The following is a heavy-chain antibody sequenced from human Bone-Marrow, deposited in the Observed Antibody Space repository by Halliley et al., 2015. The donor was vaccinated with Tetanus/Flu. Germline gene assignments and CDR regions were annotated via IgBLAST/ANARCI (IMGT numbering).Heavy chain of an antibody. V-gene: IGHV4-59*13. Sequence: PPGKGLEWIGYFFADGANSYNPSLKSRVPMSVDPSKNQFSLTLPSVTAADTALYFCATAFPADYWGQGTLVIVSS. J-gene: IGHJ4*02. CDR2: FFADGAN. CDR3: ATAFPADY.